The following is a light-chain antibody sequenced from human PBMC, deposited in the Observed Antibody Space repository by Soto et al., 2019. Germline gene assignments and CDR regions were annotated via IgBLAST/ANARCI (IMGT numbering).Light chain of an antibody. J-gene: IGKJ1*01. CDR1: QSVSSN. CDR3: QQYNNWWA. Sequence: EIVMTQSPATLSVSPGERATLSCRASQSVSSNLAWYQQTPGQAPRLLIYGASTRATGIPARFSGSGSGTEFTLTISSLQSEDFAVYYCQQYNNWWAFGQGTKGDNK. CDR2: GAS. V-gene: IGKV3-15*01.